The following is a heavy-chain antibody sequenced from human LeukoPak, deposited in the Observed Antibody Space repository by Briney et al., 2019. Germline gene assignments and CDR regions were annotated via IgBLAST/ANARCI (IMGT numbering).Heavy chain of an antibody. D-gene: IGHD1-26*01. CDR1: GFTFSDHF. J-gene: IGHJ4*02. V-gene: IGHV4-34*01. CDR2: INHSGST. CDR3: ARKLGVGAFDY. Sequence: PGGSLRLSCAASGFTFSDHFMTWIRQPPGKGLEWIGEINHSGSTNYNPSLKSRVTISVDTSKNQFSLKLSSVTAADTAVYYCARKLGVGAFDYWGQGTLVTVSS.